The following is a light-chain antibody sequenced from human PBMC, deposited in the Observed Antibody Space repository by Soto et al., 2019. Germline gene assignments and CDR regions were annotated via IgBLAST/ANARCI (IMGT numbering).Light chain of an antibody. Sequence: EVVLTQSPGTLSLSPGERATLSCRASQSVSNNYFAWYQQKPGQAPRLLIFGSSDRPTGIPDRFSGSGSGTDVTLTISRLGPADFAVYYCQQYGSSPPYTFGQGTKLEIK. CDR2: GSS. J-gene: IGKJ2*01. V-gene: IGKV3-20*01. CDR3: QQYGSSPPYT. CDR1: QSVSNNY.